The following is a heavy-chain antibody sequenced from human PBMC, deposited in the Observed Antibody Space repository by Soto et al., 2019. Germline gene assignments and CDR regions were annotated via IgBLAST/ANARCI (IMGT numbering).Heavy chain of an antibody. D-gene: IGHD3-22*01. CDR3: ARGGSSGYYYD. J-gene: IGHJ4*02. CDR1: GYTFTDYY. V-gene: IGHV1-2*02. Sequence: QVQLVQSGAEVKKPGASVKVSCKASGYTFTDYYMHWVRQAPGQGLEWVGWINLNSGGTKYAQKLQGRVTMTRDTSISTAYMELSSLRSDDTAVYYCARGGSSGYYYDWGQGTLVTVSS. CDR2: INLNSGGT.